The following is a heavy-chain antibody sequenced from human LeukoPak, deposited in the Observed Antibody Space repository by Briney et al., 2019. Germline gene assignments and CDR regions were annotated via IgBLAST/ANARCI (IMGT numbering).Heavy chain of an antibody. J-gene: IGHJ4*02. CDR1: GGSASSGGYY. Sequence: SQTLSLTCTVSGGSASSGGYYWSWIRQPPGKGLEWIGYIYHSGSTYYNPSLKSRVTISVDRSKNQFSLKLSSVTAADTAVYYCARHPHGTLHFDYWGQGTLVTVSS. CDR3: ARHPHGTLHFDY. V-gene: IGHV4-30-2*01. CDR2: IYHSGST.